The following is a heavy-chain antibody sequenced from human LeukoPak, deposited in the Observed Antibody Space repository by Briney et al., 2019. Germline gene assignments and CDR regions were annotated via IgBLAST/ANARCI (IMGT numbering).Heavy chain of an antibody. CDR1: GFTFSSYW. V-gene: IGHV3-74*01. Sequence: GGSLRLSCAASGFTFSSYWMHWVRQAPGKGLVWVSRINSDGSSTSCADSVKGRFTISRDNAKNTLYLQMNSLRAEDTAVYYCARGGPSYSIDYWGQGTLVTVSS. CDR2: INSDGSST. CDR3: ARGGPSYSIDY. J-gene: IGHJ4*02. D-gene: IGHD1-26*01.